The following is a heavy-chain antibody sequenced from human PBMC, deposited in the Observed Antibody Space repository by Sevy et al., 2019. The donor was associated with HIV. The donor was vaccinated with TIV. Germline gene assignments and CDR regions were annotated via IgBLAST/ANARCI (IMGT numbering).Heavy chain of an antibody. CDR1: GFTFSSYS. V-gene: IGHV3-21*01. Sequence: GGSLRLSCAASGFTFSSYSMNWVRQAPGKGLEWVSSISSSSSYIYYADSVKGRFTISRDNAKNSLYLQMNSLRAEDTAVYYWARMPAPKTYYYGSGSYYTYYGMDVWAQGTTVTVSS. D-gene: IGHD3-10*01. CDR2: ISSSSSYI. CDR3: ARMPAPKTYYYGSGSYYTYYGMDV. J-gene: IGHJ6*02.